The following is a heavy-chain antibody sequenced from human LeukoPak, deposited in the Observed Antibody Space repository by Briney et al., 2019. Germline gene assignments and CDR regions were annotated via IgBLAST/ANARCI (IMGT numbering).Heavy chain of an antibody. CDR1: GFTFAYSA. V-gene: IGHV3-23*01. Sequence: GGSLRLSCAASGFTFAYSAMSWVRQTPGKGLEWVSAISGSGATTSYADSVQGRFTVSRDNSKNTLYLQMNNLGPEDTARYYCARDSATMIVVIWEDWGQGTLVAVS. CDR2: ISGSGATT. J-gene: IGHJ4*01. CDR3: ARDSATMIVVIWED. D-gene: IGHD3-22*01.